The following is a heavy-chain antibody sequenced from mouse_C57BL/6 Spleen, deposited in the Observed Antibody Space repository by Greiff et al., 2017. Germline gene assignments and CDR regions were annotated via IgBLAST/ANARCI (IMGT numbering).Heavy chain of an antibody. CDR3: ARCYGRSLDY. CDR2: IDPSDSET. D-gene: IGHD1-1*01. CDR1: GYTFTSYW. V-gene: IGHV1-52*01. J-gene: IGHJ2*01. Sequence: QVQLQQPGAELVRPGSSVKLSCKASGYTFTSYWMHWVKQRPIQGLEWIGNIDPSDSETHYNQKFKDKATLTVDKASSTAYMQLSNLTSEDSAVYYCARCYGRSLDYWGQVTTLTVAS.